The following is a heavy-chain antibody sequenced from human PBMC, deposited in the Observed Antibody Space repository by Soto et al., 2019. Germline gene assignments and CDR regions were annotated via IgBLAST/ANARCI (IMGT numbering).Heavy chain of an antibody. D-gene: IGHD3-9*01. CDR1: GFACSSYA. V-gene: IGHV3-23*01. J-gene: IGHJ6*03. CDR3: ASQYYRILTGYFYYMDV. CDR2: ISDSGGAT. Sequence: GGSLRLSCAASGFACSSYAMSCVRQAPGEGLEWVSSISDSGGATYYADSVKGRFTISRDNSKNTLYLQMNSLRAEDTAIYYCASQYYRILTGYFYYMDVWGKGTTVTVSS.